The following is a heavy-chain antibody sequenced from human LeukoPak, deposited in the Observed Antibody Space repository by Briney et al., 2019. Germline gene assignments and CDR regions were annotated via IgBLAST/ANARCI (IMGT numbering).Heavy chain of an antibody. CDR2: ISYDGSNK. J-gene: IGHJ4*02. Sequence: PGGSLRLSCAASGFTFSSYAMHWVRQAPGKGLEWVAVISYDGSNKYYADSVKGRFTISRDNSKNTLYLQMNSLRAEDTAVYYCARASDYYDSSGYFPDPLDYWGQGTLVTVSS. CDR3: ARASDYYDSSGYFPDPLDY. D-gene: IGHD3-22*01. V-gene: IGHV3-30-3*01. CDR1: GFTFSSYA.